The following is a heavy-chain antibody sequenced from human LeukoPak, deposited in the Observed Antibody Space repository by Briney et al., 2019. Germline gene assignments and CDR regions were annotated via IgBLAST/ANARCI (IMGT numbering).Heavy chain of an antibody. CDR2: LNTNTWNS. D-gene: IGHD2-15*01. V-gene: IGHV7-4-1*02. J-gene: IGHJ3*02. Sequence: APVKVSCKASGYTFTSYAMSWVRRAPGHRLESMGWLNTNTWNSTYAQGFTRRFVFSLDTSVSTAYLQFSNLKPENSAVYYYLIKDFQLRWQPRYAFEIWGQGEMLTVSS. CDR3: LIKDFQLRWQPRYAFEI. CDR1: GYTFTSYA.